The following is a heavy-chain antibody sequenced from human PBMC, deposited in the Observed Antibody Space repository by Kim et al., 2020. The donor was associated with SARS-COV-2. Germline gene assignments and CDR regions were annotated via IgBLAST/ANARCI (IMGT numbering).Heavy chain of an antibody. CDR1: GFTFSSYA. CDR2: ISGSGGST. CDR3: AKDLYSSVDSDAFDI. J-gene: IGHJ3*02. V-gene: IGHV3-23*01. Sequence: GGSLRLSCAASGFTFSSYAMSWVRQAPGKGLEWVSAISGSGGSTYYADSGKGRFTISRDNSKNTLYLQMNSLRAEDTAVYYCAKDLYSSVDSDAFDIWGQGTMVTVSS. D-gene: IGHD6-25*01.